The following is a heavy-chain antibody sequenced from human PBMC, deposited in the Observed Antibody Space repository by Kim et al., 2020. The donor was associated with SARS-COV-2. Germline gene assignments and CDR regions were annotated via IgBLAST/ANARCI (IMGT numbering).Heavy chain of an antibody. V-gene: IGHV1-69*04. J-gene: IGHJ5*02. D-gene: IGHD3-10*01. CDR2: IIPILGIA. Sequence: SVKVSCKASGGTFSSYAISWVRQAPGQGLEWMGRIIPILGIANYAQKFQGRVTITADKSTSTAYMELSSLRSEDTAVYYCASYNVEIGESPWGQGTLVTVSS. CDR3: ASYNVEIGESP. CDR1: GGTFSSYA.